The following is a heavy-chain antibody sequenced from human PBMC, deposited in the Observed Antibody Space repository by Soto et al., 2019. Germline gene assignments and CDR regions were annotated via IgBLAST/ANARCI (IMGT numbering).Heavy chain of an antibody. D-gene: IGHD4-4*01. CDR3: GRDDYNSYGGPGY. Sequence: PERLSLACTVSGYSISSGYYWAWIRQPKGKGLEWIGNVLHTGSAQYNPSLKSRVTISVDTSKNQFSLNLASVAAADTAIYYGGRDDYNSYGGPGYWGQGTMVTVSS. V-gene: IGHV4-38-2*02. CDR2: VLHTGSA. CDR1: GYSISSGYY. J-gene: IGHJ4*02.